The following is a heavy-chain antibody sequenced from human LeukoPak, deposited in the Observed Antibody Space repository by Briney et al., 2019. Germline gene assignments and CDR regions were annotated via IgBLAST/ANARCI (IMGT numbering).Heavy chain of an antibody. CDR3: ARASADYYGSGSTPFDY. CDR1: GVSISSYY. Sequence: SETLSLTCTVSGVSISSYYWSWIRQPPGKGLEWLGYIYYSGSTNYNPSLKSRVTISVDTSKNQFSLKLSSVTAADTAVYYCARASADYYGSGSTPFDYWGQGTLVTVSS. D-gene: IGHD3-10*01. V-gene: IGHV4-59*01. CDR2: IYYSGST. J-gene: IGHJ4*02.